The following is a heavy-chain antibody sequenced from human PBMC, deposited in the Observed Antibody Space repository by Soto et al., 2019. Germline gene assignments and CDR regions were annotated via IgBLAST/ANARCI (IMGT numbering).Heavy chain of an antibody. D-gene: IGHD3-10*01. Sequence: SETLSLTCAVYGGSFSGYYWSWIRQPPGKGLEWIGYIYYSGSTNYNPSLKSRVTISVDTSKNQFSLKLSSVTAADTAVYYCASGYGSGSYLTFWGQGTLVTVSS. CDR2: IYYSGST. V-gene: IGHV4-59*08. J-gene: IGHJ4*02. CDR3: ASGYGSGSYLTF. CDR1: GGSFSGYY.